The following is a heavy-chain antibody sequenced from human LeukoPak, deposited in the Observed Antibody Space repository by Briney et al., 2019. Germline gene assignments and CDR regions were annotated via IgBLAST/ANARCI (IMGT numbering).Heavy chain of an antibody. Sequence: GGSLRLSCAASGFTFSSYAMSWVRQAPGKGLEWVSAISGSGGSTYYADSVTGRFTISRDNSKNTLYLQMSSLRAGDTAVYYCVRPIDNGSGSYYFDYWGQGTLVTVTS. CDR2: ISGSGGST. J-gene: IGHJ4*02. CDR1: GFTFSSYA. CDR3: VRPIDNGSGSYYFDY. V-gene: IGHV3-23*01. D-gene: IGHD3-10*01.